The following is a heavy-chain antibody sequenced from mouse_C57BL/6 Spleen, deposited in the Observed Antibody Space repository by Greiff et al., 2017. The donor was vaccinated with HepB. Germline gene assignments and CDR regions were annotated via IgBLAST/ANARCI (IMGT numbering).Heavy chain of an antibody. Sequence: VQLKESGGGLVKPGGSLKLSCAASGFTFSSYTMSWVRQTPEKRLEWVATISGGGGNTYYPDSVKGRFTISRDNAKNTLYLQMSSLRSEDTALYYCARQGNGLDYWGQGTSVTGSS. D-gene: IGHD2-2*01. J-gene: IGHJ4*01. V-gene: IGHV5-9*01. CDR2: ISGGGGNT. CDR1: GFTFSSYT. CDR3: ARQGNGLDY.